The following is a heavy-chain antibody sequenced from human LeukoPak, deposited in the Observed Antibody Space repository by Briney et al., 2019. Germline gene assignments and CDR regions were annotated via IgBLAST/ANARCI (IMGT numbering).Heavy chain of an antibody. D-gene: IGHD3-16*01. V-gene: IGHV3-7*01. CDR3: ARGQGGGYYYYGMDV. CDR1: GFTFSSYW. J-gene: IGHJ6*02. Sequence: GGSLRLSCAASGFTFSSYWMSWVRQAPGKRLEWVANIKQDGSEKYYVDSVKGRFTISRDNAKNSLYLQMNSLRAEDTAVYYCARGQGGGYYYYGMDVWGQGTTVTVSS. CDR2: IKQDGSEK.